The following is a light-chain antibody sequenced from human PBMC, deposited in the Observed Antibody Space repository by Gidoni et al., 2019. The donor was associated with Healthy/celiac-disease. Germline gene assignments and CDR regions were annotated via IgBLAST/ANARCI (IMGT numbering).Light chain of an antibody. CDR3: CSYAGSVV. Sequence: QSARTQPPSVSGSPGQSFPISCTGTSSDVGSYNLVSWYQQHPGKAPNLMIYEGSKRPAVVSNRFSVSKSGNTASLTISGLQAEDDAAYYCCSYAGSVVFGGGTKLTVL. V-gene: IGLV2-23*01. J-gene: IGLJ2*01. CDR2: EGS. CDR1: SSDVGSYNL.